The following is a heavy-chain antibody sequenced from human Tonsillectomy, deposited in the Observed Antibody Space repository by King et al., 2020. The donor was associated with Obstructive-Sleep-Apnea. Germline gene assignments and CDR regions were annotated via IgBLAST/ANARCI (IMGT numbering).Heavy chain of an antibody. CDR3: AKVWAAGPSLDAFDI. CDR1: GFTFDDYA. V-gene: IGHV3-9*01. CDR2: ISWNSGSI. J-gene: IGHJ3*02. Sequence: VQLVESGGGLVQPGRSLRLSCAASGFTFDDYAMHWVRQAPGKGLEWVSGISWNSGSIGYADSVKGRFTISRDNAKNSLYLQMNSQRAEDTALYYCAKVWAAGPSLDAFDIWGQGTMVTVSS. D-gene: IGHD6-13*01.